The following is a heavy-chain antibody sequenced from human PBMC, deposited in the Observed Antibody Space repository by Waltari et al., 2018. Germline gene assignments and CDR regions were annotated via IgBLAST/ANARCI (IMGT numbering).Heavy chain of an antibody. J-gene: IGHJ4*02. CDR3: ARLVVPAFWSDYYYFDY. D-gene: IGHD3-3*01. V-gene: IGHV4-39*01. CDR2: IYSSGNT. CDR1: GGSISSSSYY. Sequence: QLRLQESGPGLVKPSETLSLTCTVSGGSISSSSYYWGWIRQPPGKGLEWIGSIYSSGNTYYNPSLKSGVTIAVDTSKNQFSLKLSSVTAADTDVYYCARLVVPAFWSDYYYFDYWGQGTLVTVSS.